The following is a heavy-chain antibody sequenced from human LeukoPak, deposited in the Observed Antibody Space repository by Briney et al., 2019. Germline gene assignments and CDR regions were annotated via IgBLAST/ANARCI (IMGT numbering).Heavy chain of an antibody. CDR3: ARLDYGSGSYYPYYFDY. CDR1: GGSFSGYY. V-gene: IGHV4-34*01. D-gene: IGHD3-10*01. CDR2: INHSGST. Sequence: PSETLSLTCAVYGGSFSGYYWSWIRQPPGKGLEWIGEINHSGSTNYNPSLKSRVTISVDTSKNQFSLKLSSVTAADTAVYYCARLDYGSGSYYPYYFDYWGQGTLVTVSS. J-gene: IGHJ4*02.